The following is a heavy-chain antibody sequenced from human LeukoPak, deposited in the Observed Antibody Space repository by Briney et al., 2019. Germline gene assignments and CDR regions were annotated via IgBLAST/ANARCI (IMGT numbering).Heavy chain of an antibody. CDR2: ISSSGEKI. CDR3: ASFDFTQAKYYYGKNV. D-gene: IGHD3-3*01. Sequence: GGSLRLSCAASGLNFKSYSMNWVRQAPGKGLEWISYISSSGEKIDYADSVKGRFIISRDNAKNSLHLQMKSLRDEDTAVYYCASFDFTQAKYYYGKNVWGQGTTVTVS. J-gene: IGHJ6*02. V-gene: IGHV3-48*02. CDR1: GLNFKSYS.